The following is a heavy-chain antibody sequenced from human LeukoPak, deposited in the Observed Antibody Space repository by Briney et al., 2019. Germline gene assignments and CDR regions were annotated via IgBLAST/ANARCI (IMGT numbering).Heavy chain of an antibody. J-gene: IGHJ5*02. V-gene: IGHV4-39*07. Sequence: PSETLSLTCTVSGGSISSSSYYWGWIRQPPGKGLEWIGSIYYSGSPNYNPSLKSRVTMSVDTSKNQFSLKLTSVTAADTAVYYCARGMPGTNCGGDCYLNWFDPWGQGSLVTVSS. CDR1: GGSISSSSYY. CDR2: IYYSGSP. D-gene: IGHD2-21*02. CDR3: ARGMPGTNCGGDCYLNWFDP.